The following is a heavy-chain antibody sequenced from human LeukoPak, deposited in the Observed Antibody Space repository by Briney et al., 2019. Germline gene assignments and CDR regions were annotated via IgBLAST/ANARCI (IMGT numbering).Heavy chain of an antibody. CDR2: IFSNGGT. CDR1: GASISSGPYF. CDR3: ARSFDSAMAPYDK. V-gene: IGHV4-39*02. Sequence: SETLSLTCTVSGASISSGPYFWGWIRQPPAKGLAWIGGIFSNGGTYYNPSLKSRILISGDSPKNHVFLNLTSVTATDTAVYYCARSFDSAMAPYDKWGQGTLVTVSS. J-gene: IGHJ4*02. D-gene: IGHD5-18*01.